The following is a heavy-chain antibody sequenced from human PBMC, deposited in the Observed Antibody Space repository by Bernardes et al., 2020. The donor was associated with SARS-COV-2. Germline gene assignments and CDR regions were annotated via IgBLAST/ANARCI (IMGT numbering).Heavy chain of an antibody. Sequence: SLTCTVSGGSISSYYWSWIRQPPGKGLEWIGYIYYSGSTNYNPSLKSRVTISVDTSKNQFSLKLSSVTAADTAVYYCAREGARNYDILTGYTRPYYFDYWGQGTLVTVSS. CDR1: GGSISSYY. J-gene: IGHJ4*02. D-gene: IGHD3-9*01. CDR3: AREGARNYDILTGYTRPYYFDY. V-gene: IGHV4-59*01. CDR2: IYYSGST.